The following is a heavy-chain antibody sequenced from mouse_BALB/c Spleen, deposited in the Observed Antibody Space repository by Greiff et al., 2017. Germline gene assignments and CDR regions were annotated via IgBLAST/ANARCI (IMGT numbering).Heavy chain of an antibody. V-gene: IGHV1-82*01. CDR2: IYPGDGDT. CDR1: GYAFSSSW. D-gene: IGHD2-3*01. CDR3: ARGKVTTQYYFDY. Sequence: VQLQQSGPELVKPGASVKISCKASGYAFSSSWMNWVKQRPGQGLEWIGRIYPGDGDTNYNGKFKGKATLTADKSSSTAYMQLSSLTSVDSAVYFCARGKVTTQYYFDYWGQGTTLTVSS. J-gene: IGHJ2*01.